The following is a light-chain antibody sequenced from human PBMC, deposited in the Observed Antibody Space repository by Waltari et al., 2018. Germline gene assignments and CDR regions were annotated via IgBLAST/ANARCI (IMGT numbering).Light chain of an antibody. CDR1: QSISRY. Sequence: IMLTQSPGTLSLSPGERATLSCRASQSISRYLAWYQQKPGQAPRLLIDGASTRATGSPDRFSGSGSGTDFSLTISGLEPEDSAVYYCQHHFRLPATFGQGTKVEIK. V-gene: IGKV3-20*01. CDR2: GAS. CDR3: QHHFRLPAT. J-gene: IGKJ1*01.